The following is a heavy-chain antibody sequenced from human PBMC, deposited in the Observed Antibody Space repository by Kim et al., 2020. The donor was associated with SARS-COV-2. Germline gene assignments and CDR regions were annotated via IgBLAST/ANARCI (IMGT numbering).Heavy chain of an antibody. CDR2: RKK. V-gene: IGHV3-30*01. Sequence: RKKHCLDPGKARFTRSRANSKNTLYLKMNSLRAEDTAVYYCAREGLRSLDYWGQGTLVTVSS. CDR3: AREGLRSLDY. J-gene: IGHJ4*02. D-gene: IGHD5-12*01.